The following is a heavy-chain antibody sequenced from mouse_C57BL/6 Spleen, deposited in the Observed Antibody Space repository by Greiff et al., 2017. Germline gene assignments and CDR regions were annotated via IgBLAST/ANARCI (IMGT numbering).Heavy chain of an antibody. CDR3: TNYYGSSYESPHYAMDY. V-gene: IGHV1-15*01. CDR1: GYTFTDYE. D-gene: IGHD1-1*01. J-gene: IGHJ4*01. CDR2: IDPETGGT. Sequence: VQLQQSGAELVRPGASVTLSCKASGYTFTDYEMHWVKQTPVHGLEWIGAIDPETGGTAYNQKFKGKAILTADKSSSTAYMELRSLTSEDSAVYYCTNYYGSSYESPHYAMDYWGQGTSVTVSS.